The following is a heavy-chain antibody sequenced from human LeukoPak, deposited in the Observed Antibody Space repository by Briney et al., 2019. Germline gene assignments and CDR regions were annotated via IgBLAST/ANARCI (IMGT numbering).Heavy chain of an antibody. CDR3: ARADSVDYYDATGYYYGWFDS. D-gene: IGHD3-22*01. J-gene: IGHJ5*01. CDR2: ISGFNGNT. CDR1: GSTFSSYD. Sequence: ASVKVSCKASGSTFSSYDINWVRQAPGQGLEGMGWISGFNGNTNYAQKFQGRVTMTTDTSTSTAYMELRSLRSDDTAVYFCARADSVDYYDATGYYYGWFDSWGQGTLVTVSS. V-gene: IGHV1-18*01.